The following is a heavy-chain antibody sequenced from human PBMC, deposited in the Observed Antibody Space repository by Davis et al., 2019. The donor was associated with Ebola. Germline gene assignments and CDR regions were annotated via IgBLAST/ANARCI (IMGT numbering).Heavy chain of an antibody. D-gene: IGHD1-7*01. V-gene: IGHV3-33*05. CDR2: ISYDGSNK. J-gene: IGHJ6*02. Sequence: GESLKISCAASGFTFSSYGMHWVRQAPGKGLEWVAVISYDGSNKYYADSVKGRFTISRDNSKNTLYLQMNSLRAEDTAVYYCARFMQLPALSRPSYYYYGMDVWGQGTTVTVSS. CDR3: ARFMQLPALSRPSYYYYGMDV. CDR1: GFTFSSYG.